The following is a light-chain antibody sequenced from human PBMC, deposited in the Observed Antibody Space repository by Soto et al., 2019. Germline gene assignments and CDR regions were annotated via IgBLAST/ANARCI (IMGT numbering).Light chain of an antibody. CDR2: EGS. Sequence: QSALTQPASVSGSPGQSITISCTGTSNDVGTYNLVSWYQQHPGKAPKLMIYEGSKRPSGVSNRLSGSKSGNTASLTISGLQAEDEADYYCCSYAGSRTLVFGGGTKLTVL. V-gene: IGLV2-23*01. CDR1: SNDVGTYNL. CDR3: CSYAGSRTLV. J-gene: IGLJ2*01.